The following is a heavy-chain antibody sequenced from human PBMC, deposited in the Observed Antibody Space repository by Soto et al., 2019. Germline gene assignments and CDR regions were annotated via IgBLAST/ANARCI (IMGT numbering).Heavy chain of an antibody. J-gene: IGHJ6*03. CDR1: GFTFSSYW. CDR3: ASTMVRGVMTRQHYYYMDV. Sequence: GGSLRLSCAASGFTFSSYWMSWVRQAPGKGLEWVANIKQDGSEKYYVDSVKGRFTISRDNAKNSLYLQMNSLRAEDTAVYYCASTMVRGVMTRQHYYYMDVWGKGTSLTVSS. CDR2: IKQDGSEK. D-gene: IGHD3-10*01. V-gene: IGHV3-7*03.